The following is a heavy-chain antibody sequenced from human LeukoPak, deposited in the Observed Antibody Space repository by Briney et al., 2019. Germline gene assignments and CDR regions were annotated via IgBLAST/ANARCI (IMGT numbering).Heavy chain of an antibody. CDR3: ARDVVVVAATHHFDY. D-gene: IGHD2-15*01. CDR2: IKQDGSEK. J-gene: IGHJ4*02. Sequence: GGSLRLSCAASGFTFSSYWMSWVRQAPGKGLEWVANIKQDGSEKYYVDSVKGRFTISRDNAKNSLYLQMNGLRAEDTAVYYCARDVVVVAATHHFDYWGQGTLVTVSS. CDR1: GFTFSSYW. V-gene: IGHV3-7*03.